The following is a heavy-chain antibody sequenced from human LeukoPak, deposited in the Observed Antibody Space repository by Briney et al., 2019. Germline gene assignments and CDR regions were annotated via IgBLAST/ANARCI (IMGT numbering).Heavy chain of an antibody. CDR1: GGSFSGYY. D-gene: IGHD3-22*01. V-gene: IGHV4-34*01. J-gene: IGHJ4*02. Sequence: SETLSLTCAVYGGSFSGYYWSWIRQPPGKGLEWIGEINHSGSTNYDPSLKSRVTISVDTSKNQFSLKLSSVTAADTAVYYCAREGSYYDSSGYYSKMYYFDYWGQGTLVTVSS. CDR3: AREGSYYDSSGYYSKMYYFDY. CDR2: INHSGST.